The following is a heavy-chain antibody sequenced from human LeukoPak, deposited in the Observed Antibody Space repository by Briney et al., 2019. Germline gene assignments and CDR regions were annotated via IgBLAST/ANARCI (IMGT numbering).Heavy chain of an antibody. CDR2: ISSSGSTI. J-gene: IGHJ4*02. Sequence: GGSLRLSCAASGFTFSSYSMNWVRQAPGKGLEWVSYISSSGSTIYYADSVKGRFTISRDNAKNSLYLQMNSLRAEDTAVYYCARVYGSGSYYPHFDYWGQGTLVTVSS. V-gene: IGHV3-48*01. D-gene: IGHD3-10*01. CDR3: ARVYGSGSYYPHFDY. CDR1: GFTFSSYS.